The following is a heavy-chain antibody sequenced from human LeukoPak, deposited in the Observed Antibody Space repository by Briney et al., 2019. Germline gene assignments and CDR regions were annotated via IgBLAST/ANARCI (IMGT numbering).Heavy chain of an antibody. J-gene: IGHJ4*02. Sequence: GGSLRLSCAASGFTFSSYETNWVRQAPGKGLEWVSYISSSGSTIYYADSVKGRFTISRDNAKNSLYLQMNSLRAEDTAVYYCASPLLVTAILYWGQGTLVTVSS. CDR2: ISSSGSTI. V-gene: IGHV3-48*03. CDR1: GFTFSSYE. D-gene: IGHD2-21*02. CDR3: ASPLLVTAILY.